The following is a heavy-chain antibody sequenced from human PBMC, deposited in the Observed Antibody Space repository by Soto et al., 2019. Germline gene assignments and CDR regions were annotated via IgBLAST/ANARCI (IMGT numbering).Heavy chain of an antibody. CDR2: INAANGDT. D-gene: IGHD1-26*01. V-gene: IGHV1-3*01. CDR1: GYTFTSYA. CDR3: GRSVVGATGEILYNAMDV. Sequence: QVQLVQSGAEVKKPGASVQVSCKASGYTFTSYALHWVRQARGERPEWMGWINAANGDTKYSKKFQGRVTITRDTSASTGYMELSSPRSEDTAVYYCGRSVVGATGEILYNAMDVWGQGTTVTVSS. J-gene: IGHJ6*02.